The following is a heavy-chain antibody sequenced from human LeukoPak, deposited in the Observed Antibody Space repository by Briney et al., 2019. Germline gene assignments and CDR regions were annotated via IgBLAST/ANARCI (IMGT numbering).Heavy chain of an antibody. CDR2: ISSNGGST. D-gene: IGHD2-15*01. V-gene: IGHV3-64D*06. CDR3: VKESIGYCSGGSCY. Sequence: GGSLRLSCSASGFTFSSYAMHWVRQAPGKGLEYVSAISSNGGSTYYADSVKGRFTISRDNSKNTLYLQMGSLRAEDTAVYYCVKESIGYCSGGSCYWGQGTLVTVSS. J-gene: IGHJ4*02. CDR1: GFTFSSYA.